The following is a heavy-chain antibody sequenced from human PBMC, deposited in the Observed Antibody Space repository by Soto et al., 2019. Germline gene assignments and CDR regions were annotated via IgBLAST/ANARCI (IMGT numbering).Heavy chain of an antibody. CDR3: ARRGLSNNDY. CDR1: GFSFSANA. J-gene: IGHJ4*02. V-gene: IGHV3-23*01. D-gene: IGHD1-1*01. Sequence: DVQLLESGGGLVQPGGSLRLSCVASGFSFSANAMTWVRQAPWKGLEWVASILHIGDSAYYADSVKGRFTISRDNSKRTLYLQMNSLRAEDTAVYYCARRGLSNNDYWGQGTLVNVSS. CDR2: ILHIGDSA.